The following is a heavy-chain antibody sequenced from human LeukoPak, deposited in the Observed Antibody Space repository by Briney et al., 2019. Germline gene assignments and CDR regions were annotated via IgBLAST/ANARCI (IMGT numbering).Heavy chain of an antibody. D-gene: IGHD4-11*01. CDR1: GGSISSYY. V-gene: IGHV4-59*12. CDR3: ARKEYGDYRRFDP. J-gene: IGHJ5*02. Sequence: SETLSLTCTVSGGSISSYYWSWIRQPPGKGLEWIGYIYYSGSTNYNPSLKSRVTISVDKSKNQFSLKLSSVTAADTAVYYCARKEYGDYRRFDPWGQGTLVTVSS. CDR2: IYYSGST.